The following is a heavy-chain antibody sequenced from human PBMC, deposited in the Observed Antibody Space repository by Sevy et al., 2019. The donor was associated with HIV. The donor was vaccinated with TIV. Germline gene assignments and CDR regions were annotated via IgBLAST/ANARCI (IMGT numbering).Heavy chain of an antibody. CDR1: GFTFSSFI. Sequence: GGSLRLSCAASGFTFSSFIMSWVRQAPGKGLEWISYIRRRSSTIYYADSVMGRFTISRDDAENSLSLQMNSLRAEDKAVYYRARITVTTHFDYWGPGTLVTVSS. J-gene: IGHJ4*02. CDR2: IRRRSSTI. D-gene: IGHD4-17*01. CDR3: ARITVTTHFDY. V-gene: IGHV3-48*01.